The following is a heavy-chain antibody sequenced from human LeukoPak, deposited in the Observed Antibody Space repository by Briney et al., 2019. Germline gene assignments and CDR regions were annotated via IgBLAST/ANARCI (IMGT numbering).Heavy chain of an antibody. D-gene: IGHD1-14*01. J-gene: IGHJ6*02. Sequence: GGSLRLSCAASGLTFSSYEMNWVRQAPGKGLEWVSYISSSGSTIYYADSVRGRFTISRDNAKNSLYLQMNSLRAEDTAVYYCARGGTGFYYYYGMDVWGQGTLVTVSS. CDR2: ISSSGSTI. V-gene: IGHV3-48*03. CDR1: GLTFSSYE. CDR3: ARGGTGFYYYYGMDV.